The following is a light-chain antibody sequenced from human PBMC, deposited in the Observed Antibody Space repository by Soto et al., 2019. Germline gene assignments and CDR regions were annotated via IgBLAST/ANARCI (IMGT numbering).Light chain of an antibody. CDR2: DAS. J-gene: IGKJ4*01. Sequence: ESVLRQSPATLSLSPGESASLSCMASQSVSSYLAWYQQKPGQAPRLLIYDASSRATGIPDRFSGGGSGTDFTLTISRLEPEDFAVYYCQQFSSYPLTFGGGTKVDI. V-gene: IGKV3-20*01. CDR3: QQFSSYPLT. CDR1: QSVSSY.